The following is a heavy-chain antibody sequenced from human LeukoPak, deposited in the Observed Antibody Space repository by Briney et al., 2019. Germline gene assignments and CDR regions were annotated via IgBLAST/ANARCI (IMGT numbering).Heavy chain of an antibody. CDR2: IYHSGST. D-gene: IGHD5-18*01. V-gene: IGHV4-30-2*01. J-gene: IGHJ2*01. CDR3: ARDVGYSYGYWYFDL. CDR1: GGSISSGGYY. Sequence: SETLSLTCTVSGGSISSGGYYWSWIRQHPGKGLEWIGYIYHSGSTYYNPSLKSRVTISVDRSKNQFSLKLSSVTAADTAVYYCARDVGYSYGYWYFDLWGRGTLVTVSS.